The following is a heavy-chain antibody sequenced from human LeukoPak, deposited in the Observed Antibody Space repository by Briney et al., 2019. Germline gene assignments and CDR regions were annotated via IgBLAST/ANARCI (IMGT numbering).Heavy chain of an antibody. V-gene: IGHV3-7*05. CDR2: IKQDGSDK. J-gene: IGHJ4*02. D-gene: IGHD2-15*01. CDR1: GFTFSSYW. CDR3: ARSLGYCSAGSCFPFDY. Sequence: GGSLRLSCAASGFTFSSYWMSWVRQAPGKGREWVANIKQDGSDKYYVDSVKGRFTISRDNAKNSLYLQMSSLRAEDTAVYYCARSLGYCSAGSCFPFDYWGQGTLVTVSS.